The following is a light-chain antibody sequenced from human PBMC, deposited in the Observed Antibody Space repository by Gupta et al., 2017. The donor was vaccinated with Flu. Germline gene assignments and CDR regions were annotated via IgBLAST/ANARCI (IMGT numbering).Light chain of an antibody. CDR1: QSISTW. V-gene: IGKV1-5*03. CDR2: KAS. Sequence: DIQMTPFPSTLSASVGDRVTITCRASQSISTWLAWYQQKPGKAPKLLIYKASNLESGVPSRFSGSGSGTQFTLTISSLEPDEFASYYCQQYNSYLSTFGQGTKVEIK. CDR3: QQYNSYLST. J-gene: IGKJ1*01.